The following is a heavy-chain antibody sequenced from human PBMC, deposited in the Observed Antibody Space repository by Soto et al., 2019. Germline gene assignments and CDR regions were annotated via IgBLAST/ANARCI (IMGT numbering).Heavy chain of an antibody. Sequence: QVQVVQSGAEVKKPGSSVKVSCKASGGTFSTYTISWVRQAPGQGLEWMGRIIPILGIAKYAQKFQGRVTITADRSTSTVYIDLTSLRCEDTAVYYCARGAQPTYCFDYWGQGTLVTVSS. CDR2: IIPILGIA. D-gene: IGHD6-13*01. J-gene: IGHJ4*02. CDR1: GGTFSTYT. V-gene: IGHV1-69*02. CDR3: ARGAQPTYCFDY.